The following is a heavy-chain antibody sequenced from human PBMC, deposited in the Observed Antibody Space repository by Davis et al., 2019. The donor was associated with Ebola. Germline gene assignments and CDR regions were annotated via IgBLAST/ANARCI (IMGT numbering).Heavy chain of an antibody. CDR2: INHSGST. CDR1: GGSFSGYY. J-gene: IGHJ5*02. CDR3: ARAIGNYGGWFDP. Sequence: SETLSLTCAVYGGSFSGYYWSWIRQPPGKGLEWIGEINHSGSTNYNPSLKSRVTISLDTSKRQFSLKLSSVTAADTAVYYCARAIGNYGGWFDPWGQGTLVTVSS. V-gene: IGHV4-34*01. D-gene: IGHD4-11*01.